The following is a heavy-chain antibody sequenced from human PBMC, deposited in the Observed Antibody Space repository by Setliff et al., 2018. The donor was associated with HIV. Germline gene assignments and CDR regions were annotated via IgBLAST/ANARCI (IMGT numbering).Heavy chain of an antibody. V-gene: IGHV5-51*01. Sequence: GESLKISCKGSGYSFSTYWIGWVRQMPGKGLEWMGIVYPGDSDTTYSPSFQGQVTISADKSISTAYLQWSSLKASDTAMYYCARHTRQLEFLEWLSPHYYHYYYMDVWGQGTTVTVSS. CDR1: GYSFSTYW. D-gene: IGHD3-3*01. CDR2: VYPGDSDT. CDR3: ARHTRQLEFLEWLSPHYYHYYYMDV. J-gene: IGHJ6*03.